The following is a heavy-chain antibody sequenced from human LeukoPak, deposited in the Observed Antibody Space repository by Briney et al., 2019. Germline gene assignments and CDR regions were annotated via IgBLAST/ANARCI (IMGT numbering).Heavy chain of an antibody. J-gene: IGHJ3*02. Sequence: SETLSLTCAVSGGSFSGYYWSWIRQTPGKGLEWIGEINNSGSTNYNPSLKSRVTISVDTSKNQFSLKLSSVTAADTAVYYCAKSNGYGLVDIWGQGTMVTVSS. CDR3: AKSNGYGLVDI. V-gene: IGHV4-34*01. CDR1: GGSFSGYY. D-gene: IGHD3-10*01. CDR2: INNSGST.